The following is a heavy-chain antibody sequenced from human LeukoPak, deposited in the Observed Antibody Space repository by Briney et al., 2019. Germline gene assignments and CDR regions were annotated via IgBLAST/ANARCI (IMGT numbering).Heavy chain of an antibody. CDR3: ARSLYDSSGWIDY. CDR1: GFTFSTYG. CDR2: IRFDGSNVGSDI. D-gene: IGHD3-22*01. Sequence: GGSLRLSCATSGFTFSTYGMHWVRQAPGKGLEWVAFIRFDGSNVGSDIYYADSVKGRFTISRDNSKNTLYLQMNSLRAEDTAVYYCARSLYDSSGWIDYWGRGTLVTVSS. V-gene: IGHV3-30*02. J-gene: IGHJ4*02.